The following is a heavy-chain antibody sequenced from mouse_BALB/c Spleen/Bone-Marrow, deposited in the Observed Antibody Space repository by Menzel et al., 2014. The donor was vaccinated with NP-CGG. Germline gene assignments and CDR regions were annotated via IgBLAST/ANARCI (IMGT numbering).Heavy chain of an antibody. CDR2: IDPATGNT. V-gene: IGHV14-3*02. CDR1: GFNFKDTY. Sequence: DVQLQESGAELVKPGASVKLSCTASGFNFKDTYMHWVKQRPEQGLEWIGRIDPATGNTKYDPKFQGKATITADTSSNTAYLQLSSLTSEDTAVYYYAGVQLLRSRGLDYWGQGTTLTVAS. D-gene: IGHD1-1*01. J-gene: IGHJ2*01. CDR3: AGVQLLRSRGLDY.